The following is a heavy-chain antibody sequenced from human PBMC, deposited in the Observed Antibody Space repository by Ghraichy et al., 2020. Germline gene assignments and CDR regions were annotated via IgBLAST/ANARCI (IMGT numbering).Heavy chain of an antibody. CDR1: GGSISSSSYY. CDR3: ARILGLVASSNLYFDY. V-gene: IGHV4-39*01. Sequence: SETLSLTCTVSGGSISSSSYYWGWIRQPPGKGLEWIGSIYYSGSTYYNPSLKSRVTISVDTSKNQFSLKLSSVTAADTAVYYCARILGLVASSNLYFDYWGQGTLVTVSS. J-gene: IGHJ4*02. CDR2: IYYSGST. D-gene: IGHD6-6*01.